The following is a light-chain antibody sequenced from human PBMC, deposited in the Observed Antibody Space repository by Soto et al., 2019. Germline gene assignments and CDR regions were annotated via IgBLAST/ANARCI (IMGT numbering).Light chain of an antibody. CDR1: LGISGY. CDR3: QHYNSYSEA. J-gene: IGKJ1*01. Sequence: DIQLTQSPSFLSASVGDRVTMTCRASLGISGYLAWYQQKPGKVPRLLIYSASSLQSGVPSRFSGSGSGTEFTLTISSLQPDDFATYYCQHYNSYSEAFGQGTKVELK. V-gene: IGKV1-9*01. CDR2: SAS.